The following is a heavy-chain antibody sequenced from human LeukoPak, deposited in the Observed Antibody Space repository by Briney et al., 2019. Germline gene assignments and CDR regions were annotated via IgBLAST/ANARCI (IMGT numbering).Heavy chain of an antibody. CDR2: ISGSGGST. J-gene: IGHJ4*02. CDR3: AKDPGYSYGRGFDY. V-gene: IGHV3-23*01. Sequence: QPGASLRLSCAASGFTFSSYAMSWARQAPGKGLEWVSAISGSGGSTYYADSVKGRFTISRDNSKNTLYLQMNSLRAEDTAVYYCAKDPGYSYGRGFDYWGQGTLVTVSS. D-gene: IGHD5-18*01. CDR1: GFTFSSYA.